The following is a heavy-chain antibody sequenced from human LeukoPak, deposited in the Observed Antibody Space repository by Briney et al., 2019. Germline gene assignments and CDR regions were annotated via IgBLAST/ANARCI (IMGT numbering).Heavy chain of an antibody. CDR2: ISSSGSGGST. Sequence: GGSLRLSCAASGFTFSDYYMSWIRQAPGKGLEWVSYISSSGSGGSTYYADSVKGRFTISRDNSKNTLYLQMNSLRAEDTAVYYCAKSGTWIQLWLYYFDYWGQGTLVTVSS. CDR3: AKSGTWIQLWLYYFDY. J-gene: IGHJ4*02. CDR1: GFTFSDYY. D-gene: IGHD5-18*01. V-gene: IGHV3-23*01.